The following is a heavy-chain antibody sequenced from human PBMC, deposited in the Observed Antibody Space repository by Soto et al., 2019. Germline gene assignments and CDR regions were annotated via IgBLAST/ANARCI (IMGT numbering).Heavy chain of an antibody. Sequence: EVQLLESGGGLVQPGGSLRLSCAASGFTFYNSGMSWVRQAPGKGLEWVSAISGSGAGTDYGDSVKGRFTISRDNSRNTLYLQMNSLRAVDTAVYYCAKGGRDWIFDYWGQGTLVTVSS. CDR1: GFTFYNSG. D-gene: IGHD1-1*01. V-gene: IGHV3-23*01. CDR2: ISGSGAGT. CDR3: AKGGRDWIFDY. J-gene: IGHJ4*02.